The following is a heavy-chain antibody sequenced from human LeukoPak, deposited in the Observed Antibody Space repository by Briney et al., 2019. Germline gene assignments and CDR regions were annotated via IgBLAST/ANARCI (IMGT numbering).Heavy chain of an antibody. CDR1: GFTLSSYW. V-gene: IGHV3-74*01. CDR2: IDPDGSTT. CDR3: TRVQAGRAGLMDV. D-gene: IGHD6-13*01. Sequence: GGSLRLSCAASGFTLSSYWMHWVRQAPGEGLVWVSRIDPDGSTTNYADSVKGRFTTSRDNAKNTLYLQMNSLRAEDTALYYCTRVQAGRAGLMDVWGRGTAVTVSS. J-gene: IGHJ6*02.